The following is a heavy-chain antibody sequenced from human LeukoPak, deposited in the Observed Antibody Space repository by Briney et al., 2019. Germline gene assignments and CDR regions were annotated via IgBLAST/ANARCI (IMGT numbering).Heavy chain of an antibody. Sequence: ASVKVSCKASGYTFTGYYMHWVRQAPGQGLEWMGWISAYNGNTNYAQKLQGRVTMTTDTSTSTAYMELRSLRSDDTAVYYCARVDAGYYYYYYMDVWGKGTTVTVSS. V-gene: IGHV1-18*04. CDR3: ARVDAGYYYYYYMDV. CDR2: ISAYNGNT. D-gene: IGHD2-2*03. CDR1: GYTFTGYY. J-gene: IGHJ6*03.